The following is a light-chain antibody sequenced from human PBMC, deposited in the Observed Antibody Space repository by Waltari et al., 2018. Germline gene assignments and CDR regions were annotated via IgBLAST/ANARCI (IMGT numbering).Light chain of an antibody. CDR2: GND. J-gene: IGLJ2*01. CDR3: AAWDDSLGVWI. Sequence: QSVLTQPPSASGTPGQRVTISCSGSSSNIGKNYVYWHQQLPGTDPKLLISGNDQRPSGVPDRFSGSKSGTSASLAISGLRSEDEADYYCAAWDDSLGVWIFGGGTKLTVL. V-gene: IGLV1-47*01. CDR1: SSNIGKNY.